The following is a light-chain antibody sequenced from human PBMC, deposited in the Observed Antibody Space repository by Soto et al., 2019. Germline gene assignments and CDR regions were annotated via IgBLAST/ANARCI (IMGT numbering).Light chain of an antibody. Sequence: DIQMTHSPSSLSASVGDRVTITCQASQDISNYLNWYQQKPGKAPKLLIYDASNLETGVPSRVSGSGSGTDFTFTISSLQHEDIATYYFEQYDNLPLTFGVGTMVDIK. CDR3: EQYDNLPLT. J-gene: IGKJ4*02. CDR1: QDISNY. V-gene: IGKV1-33*01. CDR2: DAS.